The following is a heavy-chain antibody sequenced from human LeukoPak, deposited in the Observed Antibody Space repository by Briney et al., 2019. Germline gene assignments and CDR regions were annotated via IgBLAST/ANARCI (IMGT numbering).Heavy chain of an antibody. J-gene: IGHJ4*02. V-gene: IGHV4-34*01. CDR2: INHSGST. CDR3: ASYGSGTSRFDY. Sequence: SETLSLACAVYGGSFSGYYWSWIRQPPGKGLEWIGEINHSGSTNYNPSLESRVTISVDTSKNQFSLKLSSVTAADTAVYYCASYGSGTSRFDYWGQGTLVTVSS. D-gene: IGHD3-10*01. CDR1: GGSFSGYY.